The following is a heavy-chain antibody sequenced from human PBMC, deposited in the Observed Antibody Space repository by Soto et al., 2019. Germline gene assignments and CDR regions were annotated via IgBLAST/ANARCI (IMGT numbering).Heavy chain of an antibody. CDR1: GDSISNGYYT. V-gene: IGHV4-30-4*01. CDR3: ARGPSGDKVDY. D-gene: IGHD3-10*01. CDR2: IYNSVNT. Sequence: QVQLQESGPGLVEPSQTLSLTCTVSGDSISNGYYTWSWIRQPPGKDLEWIGHIYNSVNTYSNPSLKSRVTVSAETSKNQFSLKLSSVTAADTAVYYCARGPSGDKVDYWGQATLVTVSS. J-gene: IGHJ4*02.